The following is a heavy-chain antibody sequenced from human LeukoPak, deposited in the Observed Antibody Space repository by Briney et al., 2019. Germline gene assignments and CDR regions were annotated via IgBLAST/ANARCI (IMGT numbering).Heavy chain of an antibody. CDR2: ISDDSSFT. CDR3: AKGRCSGVGCDSFHS. D-gene: IGHD2-15*01. CDR1: GIRVRRYA. V-gene: IGHV3-23*01. Sequence: GSLRLSCVAFGIRVRRYAINWVRPATGKGLGCISTISDDSSFTDYADSVKGRSAISRDDSKNTLYLQMNNLKVEDTAVYYCAKGRCSGVGCDSFHSWGQGALVTVSS. J-gene: IGHJ4*02.